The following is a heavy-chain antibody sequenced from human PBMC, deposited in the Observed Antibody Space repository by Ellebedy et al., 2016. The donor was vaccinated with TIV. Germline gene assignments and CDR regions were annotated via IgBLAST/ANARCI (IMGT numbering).Heavy chain of an antibody. CDR2: ISIDGRKK. V-gene: IGHV3-48*03. D-gene: IGHD5-12*01. CDR1: GFTLSTYE. Sequence: PGGSLRLSCAASGFTLSTYEMNWIRQAPGKGLEWVSYISIDGRKKYYADSLKGRFTISRDDAKNSLYLQMNSLRAEDTAVYHCARGLVPDYWGRGILVTVSS. J-gene: IGHJ4*02. CDR3: ARGLVPDY.